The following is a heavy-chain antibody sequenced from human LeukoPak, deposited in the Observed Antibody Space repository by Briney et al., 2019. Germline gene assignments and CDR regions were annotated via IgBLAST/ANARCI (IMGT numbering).Heavy chain of an antibody. D-gene: IGHD6-25*01. CDR1: GFTFTDYS. Sequence: GGSLRLSCAASGFTFTDYSMNWVRQAPGKGLEWASSISTVSTYKKYADSAKGRFTISRDNSKNLLYLQMSSLSAEDTAAYYCTRDGSGFYHYYYMDVWGKGTTVTVSS. J-gene: IGHJ6*03. CDR3: TRDGSGFYHYYYMDV. V-gene: IGHV3-21*01. CDR2: ISTVSTYK.